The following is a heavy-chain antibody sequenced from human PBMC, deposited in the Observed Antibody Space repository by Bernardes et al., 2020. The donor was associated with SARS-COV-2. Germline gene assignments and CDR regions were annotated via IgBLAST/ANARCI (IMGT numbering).Heavy chain of an antibody. D-gene: IGHD2-2*02. J-gene: IGHJ6*02. CDR1: GFTFSDYY. V-gene: IGHV3-11*06. CDR3: ARDTGYCSSTSCYTGYYYGMDV. CDR2: ISSSSSYT. Sequence: GGSLRLSCAASGFTFSDYYMSWIRQAPGKGLEWVSYISSSSSYTNYADSVKGRFTISRDNAKNSLYLQMNSLRAEDTAVYYCARDTGYCSSTSCYTGYYYGMDVWGQGTTVTVSS.